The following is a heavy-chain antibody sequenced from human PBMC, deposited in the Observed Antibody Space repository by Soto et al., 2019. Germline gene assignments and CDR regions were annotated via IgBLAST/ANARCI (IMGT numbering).Heavy chain of an antibody. J-gene: IGHJ6*02. CDR1: GGTFSSYA. CDR3: ATSQGSSTSLEIYYYYYYGMDV. CDR2: IIPISGTA. Sequence: QVQLVQSGAEVKKPGSSVKVSCKASGGTFSSYAISWVRQAPGQGLEWMGGIIPISGTANYAQKFQGRVTITADESTSTDYMGLSSLRSEDTAVYYCATSQGSSTSLEIYYYYYYGMDVWGQGTTVTVSS. V-gene: IGHV1-69*01. D-gene: IGHD2-2*01.